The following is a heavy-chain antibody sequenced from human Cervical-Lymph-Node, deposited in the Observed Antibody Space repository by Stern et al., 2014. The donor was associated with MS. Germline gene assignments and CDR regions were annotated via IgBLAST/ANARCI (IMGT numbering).Heavy chain of an antibody. CDR1: GYTFTSSA. D-gene: IGHD7-27*01. V-gene: IGHV1-18*01. Sequence: VKLVESGAEVTKPGASVKVSCKASGYTFTSSAINWVRQAPGQGLECRGWISPYTGNTDHAQKLQGRFTMTTDTATSTAYMELRSLRSDDTAVYYCARAGHWGSYFDYWGQGTLVTVSS. CDR3: ARAGHWGSYFDY. J-gene: IGHJ4*02. CDR2: ISPYTGNT.